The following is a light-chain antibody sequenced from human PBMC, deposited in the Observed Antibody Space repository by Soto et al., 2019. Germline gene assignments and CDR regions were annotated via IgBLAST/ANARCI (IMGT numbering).Light chain of an antibody. CDR3: QQYDTYYT. CDR1: QSISNW. V-gene: IGKV1-5*01. CDR2: DVS. Sequence: DVQIMQTSAALCASVGDSVTITCRASQSISNWLAWYQQKPGKAPTLLIYDVSRLESGVPSRFSGSGSGTEFTLTSNGLQPGDFATYYCQQYDTYYTFAQGTKVDIK. J-gene: IGKJ2*01.